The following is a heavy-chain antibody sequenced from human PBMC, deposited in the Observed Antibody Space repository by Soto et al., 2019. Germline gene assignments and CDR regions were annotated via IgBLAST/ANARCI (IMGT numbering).Heavy chain of an antibody. V-gene: IGHV4-34*01. D-gene: IGHD4-17*01. J-gene: IGHJ4*02. CDR3: ARGRGYGDYDLDY. CDR1: GGSFSGYY. Sequence: PSETLSLTCAGYGGSFSGYYWSGIRQPPGKGLEWIGEINHSGSTNYNPSLKSRVTISVDTSKNQFSLKLSSVTAADTAVYYCARGRGYGDYDLDYWGQGNRVTVS. CDR2: INHSGST.